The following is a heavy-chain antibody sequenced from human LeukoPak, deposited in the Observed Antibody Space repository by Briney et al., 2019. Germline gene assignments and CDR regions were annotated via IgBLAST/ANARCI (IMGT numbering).Heavy chain of an antibody. Sequence: AGGSLRLSCAASGFTFSSYAMSWVRQAPGKGLEWVSAISGSGGSTYYADSVKGRFTISRDNSKNTLYLQMNSLRAEDTAVYYCAKSLSRVGATLVLWGQGTLVTVSS. D-gene: IGHD1-26*01. CDR2: ISGSGGST. J-gene: IGHJ4*02. CDR1: GFTFSSYA. CDR3: AKSLSRVGATLVL. V-gene: IGHV3-23*01.